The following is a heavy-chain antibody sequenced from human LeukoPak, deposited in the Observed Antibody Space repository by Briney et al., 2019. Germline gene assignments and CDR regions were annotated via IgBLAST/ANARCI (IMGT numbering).Heavy chain of an antibody. CDR2: IYYSGST. Sequence: SETLSLTCTVSGGSISSYYWSWIRQPPGKGLEWIGYIYYSGSTNYNPSLKSRDTISVDTSKNQFSLKLSSVTAADTAVYYCARGTSFYGDAGEVDYWGQGTLVTVSS. D-gene: IGHD4-17*01. CDR1: GGSISSYY. CDR3: ARGTSFYGDAGEVDY. V-gene: IGHV4-59*01. J-gene: IGHJ4*02.